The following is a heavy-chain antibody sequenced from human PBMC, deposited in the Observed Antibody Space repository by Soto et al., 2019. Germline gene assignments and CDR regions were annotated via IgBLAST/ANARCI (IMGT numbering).Heavy chain of an antibody. V-gene: IGHV4-59*01. D-gene: IGHD6-6*01. Sequence: SESLSITGTVSGGSSSSYYWSWMRQPPGKGLEWIGYIYYSGSTNYNPSLKSRVTISVDTSKNQFSLKLSSVTAADTAVYYCARLSSIAARPPWGRWRGNWFDPWGQGTLVTVSS. J-gene: IGHJ5*02. CDR3: ARLSSIAARPPWGRWRGNWFDP. CDR2: IYYSGST. CDR1: GGSSSSYY.